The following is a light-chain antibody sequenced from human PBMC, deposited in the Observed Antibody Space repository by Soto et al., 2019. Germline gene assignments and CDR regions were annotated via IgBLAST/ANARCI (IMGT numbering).Light chain of an antibody. V-gene: IGLV2-14*03. CDR2: DVS. CDR3: TSFTTTTPYV. Sequence: QSALTQPASVSGSPGQSITISCTGSSSDVGGFDHVSWYQQHPGKVPRLLIYDVSSRPSGVSDRFSGSKSGNTASLTISGLQAEDEADYYCTSFTTTTPYVFGTGTKVTVL. J-gene: IGLJ1*01. CDR1: SSDVGGFDH.